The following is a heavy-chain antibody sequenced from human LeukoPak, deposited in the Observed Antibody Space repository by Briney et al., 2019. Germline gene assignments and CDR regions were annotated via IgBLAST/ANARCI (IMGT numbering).Heavy chain of an antibody. V-gene: IGHV4-4*07. Sequence: KPSETLSLTCTVSGGSISSYYWSWIRQPAGKGLEWIGRIYTSGSTNYNPSLKSRVTMSVDTSKNQFSLKLSSVTAADTAVYFVPISTHYYYYGMDVWGQGTTVTVSS. D-gene: IGHD3-3*01. CDR3: PISTHYYYYGMDV. CDR2: IYTSGST. CDR1: GGSISSYY. J-gene: IGHJ6*02.